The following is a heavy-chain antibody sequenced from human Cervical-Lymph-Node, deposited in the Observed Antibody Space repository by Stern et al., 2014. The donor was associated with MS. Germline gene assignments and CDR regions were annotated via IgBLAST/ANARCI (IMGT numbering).Heavy chain of an antibody. Sequence: EVQLVESGAELKEPGESLKISCKTSGYNFINYWIAWVRQVPGKGLEWIGIISPGESDIRYSPYFQGHVTMSVDKSKTTAYLQWKSLKASDTAVYYCARWSVACDYWGQGALITVSS. CDR3: ARWSVACDY. J-gene: IGHJ4*02. D-gene: IGHD2-21*01. CDR2: ISPGESDI. V-gene: IGHV5-51*03. CDR1: GYNFINYW.